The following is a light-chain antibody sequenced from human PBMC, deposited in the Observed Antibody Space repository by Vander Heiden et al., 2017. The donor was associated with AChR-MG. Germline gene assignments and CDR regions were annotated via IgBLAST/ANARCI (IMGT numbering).Light chain of an antibody. J-gene: IGKJ1*01. V-gene: IGKV3-15*01. Sequence: EIVMTQSPATLSVSPGERGTLSCMATQSVSTNLAWYRQKPGQAPRLLIYDTSSRAADIPARFSGSGAGIDFTLTITSLQSEDFAVYYCHQYNNWPLTFGQGTQVEIK. CDR3: HQYNNWPLT. CDR2: DTS. CDR1: QSVSTN.